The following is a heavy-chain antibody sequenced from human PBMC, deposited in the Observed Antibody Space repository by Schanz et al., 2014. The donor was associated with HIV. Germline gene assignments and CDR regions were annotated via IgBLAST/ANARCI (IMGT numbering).Heavy chain of an antibody. J-gene: IGHJ6*02. CDR2: ISYDGRNK. Sequence: QVQLVESGGGVVQPGRSLRLSCAASGFTFSSYGMHWVRQAPGKGLECLALISYDGRNKYYADSVKGRFTISRDNSKNTLYLQMNSLRADDTAVYYCARGSGPYYYYYGMDVWGQGTTVTVSS. CDR3: ARGSGPYYYYYGMDV. CDR1: GFTFSSYG. V-gene: IGHV3-30*03. D-gene: IGHD3-10*01.